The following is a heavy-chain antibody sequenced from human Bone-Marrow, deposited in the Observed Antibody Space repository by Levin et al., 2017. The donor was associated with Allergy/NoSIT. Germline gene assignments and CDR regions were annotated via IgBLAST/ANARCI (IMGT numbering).Heavy chain of an antibody. CDR3: ARKIEYRSSPPAFDP. V-gene: IGHV4-39*01. J-gene: IGHJ5*02. D-gene: IGHD6-6*01. CDR1: GGSISSSSYY. Sequence: SETLSLTCTVSGGSISSSSYYWGWIRQPPGKGLEWIGSIYYSGSTYYNPSLKSRVTISVDTSKNQFSLKLSSVTAADTAVYYCARKIEYRSSPPAFDPWGQGTLVTVSS. CDR2: IYYSGST.